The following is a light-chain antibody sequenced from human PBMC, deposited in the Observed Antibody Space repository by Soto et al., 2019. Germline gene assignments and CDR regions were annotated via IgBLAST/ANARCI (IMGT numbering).Light chain of an antibody. Sequence: DIQLTQSPSSLSASVGDRVTITCRASQGINNTLAWYQQKSGKVPSLLIFAASTFQSVVQPRFSGSGFGTLFNLPVSGMQAEAVATYYYQHYTGYSEAFGQGTKGELK. CDR3: QHYTGYSEA. J-gene: IGKJ1*01. V-gene: IGKV1-27*01. CDR1: QGINNT. CDR2: AAS.